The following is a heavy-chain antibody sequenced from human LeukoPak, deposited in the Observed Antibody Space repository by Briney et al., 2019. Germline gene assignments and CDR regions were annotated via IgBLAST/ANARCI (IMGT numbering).Heavy chain of an antibody. CDR1: GVSISSYY. J-gene: IGHJ4*02. Sequence: SETLSLTCTVSGVSISSYYWSWIWQPPGKGLEWIGYIYYSGSTNYNPSLKSRVIISVDTSKNQFSLKLSSVTAADTAVYYCARGVSYYDSSGYDYWGQGTLVTVSS. CDR3: ARGVSYYDSSGYDY. CDR2: IYYSGST. D-gene: IGHD3-22*01. V-gene: IGHV4-59*12.